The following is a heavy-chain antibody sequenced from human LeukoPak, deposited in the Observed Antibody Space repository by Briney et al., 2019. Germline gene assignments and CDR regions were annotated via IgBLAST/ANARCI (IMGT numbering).Heavy chain of an antibody. V-gene: IGHV3-30-3*01. Sequence: GGSLRLSCAASGFTFSDYVMNWVRQAPGKGLEWVAVISYDESKKYCADSVKGRFTISRDNSKNTLYLEMNSLRTEGSAVYYCAGSYGSGTYYLDYWGQGTLVTVSS. D-gene: IGHD3-10*01. CDR1: GFTFSDYV. J-gene: IGHJ4*02. CDR2: ISYDESKK. CDR3: AGSYGSGTYYLDY.